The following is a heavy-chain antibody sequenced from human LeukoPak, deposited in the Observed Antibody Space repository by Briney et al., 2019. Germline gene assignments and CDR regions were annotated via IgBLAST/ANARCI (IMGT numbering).Heavy chain of an antibody. CDR3: ASDWGLSQLEYCSNTNCYMGAFDI. D-gene: IGHD2-2*02. J-gene: IGHJ3*02. Sequence: ASVKVSCKASGYTFTGYYMHWVRQAPGQGLEWMGWINPNSGGTNYAQKFQGRVTMTRDTSISTAYMELSRLRSDHTAVYYCASDWGLSQLEYCSNTNCYMGAFDIWGQGTMVTVSS. CDR1: GYTFTGYY. V-gene: IGHV1-2*02. CDR2: INPNSGGT.